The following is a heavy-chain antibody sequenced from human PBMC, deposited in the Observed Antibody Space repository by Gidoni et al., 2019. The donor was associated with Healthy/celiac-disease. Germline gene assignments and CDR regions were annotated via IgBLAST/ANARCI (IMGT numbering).Heavy chain of an antibody. CDR1: GFTFSSYG. V-gene: IGHV3-30*18. CDR2: ISYDGSNK. D-gene: IGHD4-17*01. J-gene: IGHJ4*02. CDR3: AKDVGSYGDSY. Sequence: QVQLVESGGGVVQPGRSLRLSCAASGFTFSSYGMHWVRQAPGKGLEWVAVISYDGSNKYYADSVKGRFTISRDNSKNTLYLQMNSLRAEDTAVYYCAKDVGSYGDSYWGQGTLVTVSS.